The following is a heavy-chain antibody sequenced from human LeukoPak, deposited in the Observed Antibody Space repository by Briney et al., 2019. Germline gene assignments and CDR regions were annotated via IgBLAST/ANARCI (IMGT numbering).Heavy chain of an antibody. Sequence: PGGSLRLSCSMSGFTLSHYAMSWVRQAPGKGLEWVSTIGGGGGSTDYTDSVKGRFTISRDNSKNTLYLQMSCLGAEDTAVYYCAKGHRYCTSGNCNSAIDYWGQGTLVTVSS. CDR2: IGGGGGST. CDR3: AKGHRYCTSGNCNSAIDY. V-gene: IGHV3-23*01. D-gene: IGHD2-15*01. J-gene: IGHJ4*02. CDR1: GFTLSHYA.